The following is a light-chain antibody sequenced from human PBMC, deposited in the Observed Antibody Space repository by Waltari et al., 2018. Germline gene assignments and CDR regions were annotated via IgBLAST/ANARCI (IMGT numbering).Light chain of an antibody. CDR2: GAT. CDR1: QSLSSSY. Sequence: EIVLTQSPDTLSLSPGDRAALSCRASQSLSSSYLAWYQQKPGQAPRRLISGATSRATAIPDRVSGSGSETDFTLTISRLEPEDFAVYYCQQYDSTPYTFGQGTKLEIK. CDR3: QQYDSTPYT. V-gene: IGKV3-20*01. J-gene: IGKJ2*01.